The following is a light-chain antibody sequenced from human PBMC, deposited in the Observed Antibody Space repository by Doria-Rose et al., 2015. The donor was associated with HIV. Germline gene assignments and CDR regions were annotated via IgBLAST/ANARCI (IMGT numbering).Light chain of an antibody. CDR2: RES. CDR3: HQYNNWPT. Sequence: EIVLTQSPATLSVSPWESATLSCRASQSVSTDLAWYQYRHGQAPRLLIWRESTRATGIPARFSDSGSGTEFTLTISSLQSEDFAIYFCHQYNNWPTFVQGTRLDIK. V-gene: IGKV3-15*01. J-gene: IGKJ5*01. CDR1: QSVSTD.